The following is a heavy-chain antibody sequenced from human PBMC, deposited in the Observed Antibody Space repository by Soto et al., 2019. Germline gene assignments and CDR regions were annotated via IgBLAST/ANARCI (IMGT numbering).Heavy chain of an antibody. J-gene: IGHJ6*02. CDR1: GLTFTNAW. CDR2: IKSKTDGGTI. D-gene: IGHD1-20*01. CDR3: VNSGYYHGVDV. V-gene: IGHV3-15*07. Sequence: EVQLVESGGGLGKPGGSLRLSCEASGLTFTNAWMTWVRQAPGKGLEWVGRIKSKTDGGTIDYAAPVKGRFSISRDYSKNTLYLQMNSLKTEDTAVYYCVNSGYYHGVDVWGQGTTVIVSS.